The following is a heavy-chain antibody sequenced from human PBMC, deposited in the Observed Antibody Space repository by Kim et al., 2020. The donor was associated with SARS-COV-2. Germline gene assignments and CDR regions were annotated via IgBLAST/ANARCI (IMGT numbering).Heavy chain of an antibody. Sequence: GESLKISCKGSGYSFTSYWIGWVRQMPGKGLEWMGIIYPGDSDTRYSPSFQGQVTISADKSISTAYLQWSSLKASDTSMYYCARHPDFEYCSSTSCYGDLYFDYWGQGTLVTVSS. CDR2: IYPGDSDT. CDR1: GYSFTSYW. D-gene: IGHD2-2*01. V-gene: IGHV5-51*01. CDR3: ARHPDFEYCSSTSCYGDLYFDY. J-gene: IGHJ4*02.